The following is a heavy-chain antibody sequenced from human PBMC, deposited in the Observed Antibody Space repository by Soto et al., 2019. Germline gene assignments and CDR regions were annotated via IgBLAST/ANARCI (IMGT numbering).Heavy chain of an antibody. J-gene: IGHJ6*02. Sequence: GGSLRLSCAASGFTFSSYSMNWVRQAPGKGLEWVSYISSSSSTIYYADSVKGQFTISRDNAKNSLYLQMNSLRDEDTAVYYCARGPSYYGDYLNYGMDVWGQGTTVTVSS. CDR1: GFTFSSYS. CDR2: ISSSSSTI. D-gene: IGHD4-17*01. V-gene: IGHV3-48*02. CDR3: ARGPSYYGDYLNYGMDV.